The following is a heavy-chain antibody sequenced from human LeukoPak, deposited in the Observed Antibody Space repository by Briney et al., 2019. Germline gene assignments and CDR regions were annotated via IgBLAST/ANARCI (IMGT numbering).Heavy chain of an antibody. CDR3: VKESSPAWIQLWSSAFDM. J-gene: IGHJ3*02. V-gene: IGHV3-30*18. CDR1: GLTFSSYG. D-gene: IGHD5-18*01. CDR2: ISYDGNNK. Sequence: GGSLRLSCAASGLTFSSYGMHWVRQAPGKGLEGVADISYDGNNKYYADSVKGRFTISRDNSKNTLYVQMNSLREEDTAVYYCVKESSPAWIQLWSSAFDMWGQGTMVTVSS.